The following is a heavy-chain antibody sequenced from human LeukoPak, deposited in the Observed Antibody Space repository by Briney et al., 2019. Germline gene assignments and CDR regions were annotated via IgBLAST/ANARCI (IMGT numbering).Heavy chain of an antibody. Sequence: GSLRLSCAASGFTFSSYSMNWVRQAPGKGLEWVSSISSSSSYIYYADSVKGRFTISRDNAKNSLYLQMNSLRAEDTAVYYCARDRCSSTGCYRLLYFYYYYGMDVWGQGTTVTVSS. CDR3: ARDRCSSTGCYRLLYFYYYYGMDV. CDR1: GFTFSSYS. J-gene: IGHJ6*02. D-gene: IGHD2-2*01. V-gene: IGHV3-21*01. CDR2: ISSSSSYI.